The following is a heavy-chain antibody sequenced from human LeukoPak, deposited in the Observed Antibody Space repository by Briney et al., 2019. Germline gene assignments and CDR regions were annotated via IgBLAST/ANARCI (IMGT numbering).Heavy chain of an antibody. CDR3: AKLSSGWYNKIY. J-gene: IGHJ4*02. V-gene: IGHV4-34*01. Sequence: SETLSLTCAVYGGSFSGYYWSWIRQPPGKWLEWIGEINHSGSTNYNPSLKSRVTISVDTSKNQFSLKLSSVTAADTAVYYCAKLSSGWYNKIYWGQGTLVTVSS. CDR1: GGSFSGYY. D-gene: IGHD6-19*01. CDR2: INHSGST.